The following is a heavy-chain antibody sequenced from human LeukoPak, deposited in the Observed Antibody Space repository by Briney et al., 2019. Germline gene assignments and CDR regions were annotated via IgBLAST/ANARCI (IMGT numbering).Heavy chain of an antibody. D-gene: IGHD3-16*01. V-gene: IGHV3-33*05. CDR1: GFSFSSCG. J-gene: IGHJ4*02. Sequence: GGSLRLSCAASGFSFSSCGMHWVRQAPGKGLEWVTVVSFDGRIKYYADSVKGRFTISRDNSRNTLSLQMNSLRAEDTALYYCAKGRSGGFLPPLDYWGQGTLVTVSS. CDR3: AKGRSGGFLPPLDY. CDR2: VSFDGRIK.